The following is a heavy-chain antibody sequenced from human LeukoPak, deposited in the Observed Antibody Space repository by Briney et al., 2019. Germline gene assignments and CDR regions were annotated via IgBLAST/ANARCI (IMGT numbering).Heavy chain of an antibody. CDR1: LGTFSSSA. V-gene: IGHV1-69*05. CDR2: IIPIFVAA. CDR3: ARTMYYDTSGYYSRLFGY. Sequence: ASVRRSCKASLGTFSSSAISGVRHAPVQRLEWVGGIIPIFVAANYVQKCQGGVTITTEEYTSTAYIELSSLRAEETPAYFCARTMYYDTSGYYSRLFGYWGQGSLVTVSS. J-gene: IGHJ4*02. D-gene: IGHD3-22*01.